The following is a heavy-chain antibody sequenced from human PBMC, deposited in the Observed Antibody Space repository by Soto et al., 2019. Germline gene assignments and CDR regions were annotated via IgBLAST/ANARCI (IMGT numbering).Heavy chain of an antibody. CDR2: IGARGTTYI. CDR3: AKDPNGDYVGAFDS. D-gene: IGHD4-17*01. V-gene: IGHV3-23*01. CDR1: GFSFSNYA. Sequence: EVQLLESGGGLVQPGGSLRLACRASGFSFSNYAMTWVRQAPGKGLEWVSSIGARGTTYIYYADSVKGRFTISRDNSRNTLFLQMNSLRVDDTALYYCAKDPNGDYVGAFDSWGQGTLVTVSS. J-gene: IGHJ4*02.